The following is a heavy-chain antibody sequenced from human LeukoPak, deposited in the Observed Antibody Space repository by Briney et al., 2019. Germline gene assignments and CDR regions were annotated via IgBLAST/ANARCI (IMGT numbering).Heavy chain of an antibody. J-gene: IGHJ4*02. Sequence: PSETLSLTCTVSGGSISSYYWSWIRQPPGKGLEWIGYIYYSGSTNYNPSLKSRVTISVDTSKNQFSLKLSSVTAEDTAVYYCAKNYYDSSGYFDYWGQGTLVTVSS. CDR3: AKNYYDSSGYFDY. V-gene: IGHV4-59*01. CDR2: IYYSGST. CDR1: GGSISSYY. D-gene: IGHD3-22*01.